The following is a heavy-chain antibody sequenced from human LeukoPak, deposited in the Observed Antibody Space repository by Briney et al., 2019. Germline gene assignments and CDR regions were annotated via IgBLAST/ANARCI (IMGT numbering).Heavy chain of an antibody. CDR3: ATTSYGGYSNDY. CDR1: GFTFSTYS. D-gene: IGHD4-17*01. CDR2: ISSGSSYI. J-gene: IGHJ4*02. V-gene: IGHV3-21*01. Sequence: GGSLRLSCAASGFTFSTYSMDGVRQARGKGLEWVASISSGSSYIYYADSVKGRFTISRDNAKNPLYLQMNSLRAEDTAVYYCATTSYGGYSNDYWGQGTLVTVSS.